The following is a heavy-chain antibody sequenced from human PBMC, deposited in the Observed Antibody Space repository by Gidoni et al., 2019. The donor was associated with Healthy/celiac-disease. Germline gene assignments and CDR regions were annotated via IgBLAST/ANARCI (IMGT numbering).Heavy chain of an antibody. CDR1: GVSISSGGYY. V-gene: IGHV4-31*03. CDR2: IYYSGRT. CDR3: ARGKESITIFGVVINWFDP. Sequence: QVQLQESGPGLVKPSQTLSLTCTVSGVSISSGGYYWSWIRQHPGKGLEWIGYIYYSGRTYYNPSLKSRVTISVDTSKNQFSLKLSSVTAADTAVYYCARGKESITIFGVVINWFDPWGQGTLVTVSS. J-gene: IGHJ5*02. D-gene: IGHD3-3*01.